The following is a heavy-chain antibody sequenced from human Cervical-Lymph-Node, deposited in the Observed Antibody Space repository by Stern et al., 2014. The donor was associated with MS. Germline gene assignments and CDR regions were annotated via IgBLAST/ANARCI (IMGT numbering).Heavy chain of an antibody. CDR1: GGTFSSYA. CDR2: IIPIFGTA. V-gene: IGHV1-69*01. Sequence: QVQLVQSGAEVKKPGSSVKVSCKASGGTFSSYAISWVRQAPGQGLEWMGGIIPIFGTANYAQKFQGRVTITADESTSTAYMELSSLRSEDTAVYYCASSDCTNGVCYTGYDAFDIWGQGTMVTVSS. CDR3: ASSDCTNGVCYTGYDAFDI. D-gene: IGHD2-8*01. J-gene: IGHJ3*02.